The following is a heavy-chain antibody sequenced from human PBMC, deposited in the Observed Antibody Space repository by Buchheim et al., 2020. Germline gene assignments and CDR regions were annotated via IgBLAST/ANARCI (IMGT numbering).Heavy chain of an antibody. Sequence: EVQLVESGGGLVQPGWSLRLSCAASGFTFSSYWMHWVRQAPGKGLVWVSRINSDGSSTSYADSVKGRFTISRDNAKNTLYLQMNSLRAEDTAVYYCARDRPSSYYYDSSGPNWFDPWGQGTL. CDR1: GFTFSSYW. CDR3: ARDRPSSYYYDSSGPNWFDP. D-gene: IGHD3-22*01. CDR2: INSDGSST. J-gene: IGHJ5*02. V-gene: IGHV3-74*01.